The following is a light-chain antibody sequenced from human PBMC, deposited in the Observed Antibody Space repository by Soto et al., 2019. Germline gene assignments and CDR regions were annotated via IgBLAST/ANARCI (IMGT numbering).Light chain of an antibody. J-gene: IGKJ3*01. V-gene: IGKV3-20*01. CDR3: QEYGSSPLFT. CDR1: QSVSSSY. Sequence: EIVLTQSPGTLSLSPGERATLSCRASQSVSSSYLAWYQQKPGQAPRLLIYGASGRATGIPDRFSGSGSGTDFTLTISRLEPEDFAVDYCQEYGSSPLFTFGPGTKVHIK. CDR2: GAS.